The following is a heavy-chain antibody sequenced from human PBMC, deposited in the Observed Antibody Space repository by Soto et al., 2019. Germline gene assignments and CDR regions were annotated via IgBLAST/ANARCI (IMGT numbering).Heavy chain of an antibody. V-gene: IGHV3-23*01. CDR1: GFTFSSYA. J-gene: IGHJ4*02. D-gene: IGHD3-10*01. Sequence: PGGSLRLSCAASGFTFSSYAMSWVRQAPGKGLEWVSAISGSGGSTYYADSVKGRFTISRDNSKNTLYLQMNSLRAEDTAVYYCAKDRFAFGEFPYYFDYWGQGTLVTVSS. CDR3: AKDRFAFGEFPYYFDY. CDR2: ISGSGGST.